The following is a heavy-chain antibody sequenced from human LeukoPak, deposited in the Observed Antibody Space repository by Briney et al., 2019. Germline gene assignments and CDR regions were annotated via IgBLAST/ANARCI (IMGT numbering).Heavy chain of an antibody. J-gene: IGHJ4*02. CDR1: GGSISSYY. V-gene: IGHV4-59*12. Sequence: SETLSLTCPVPGGSISSYYWSWIRLPPGEGMEWICSLPKSGNTNYNPSLKSRVSISVDTSRNQVSLKLTSVTAADTAVYYCARGRLATVVTPSISADFDYWGQGTLVTVSS. CDR2: LPKSGNT. CDR3: ARGRLATVVTPSISADFDY. D-gene: IGHD4-23*01.